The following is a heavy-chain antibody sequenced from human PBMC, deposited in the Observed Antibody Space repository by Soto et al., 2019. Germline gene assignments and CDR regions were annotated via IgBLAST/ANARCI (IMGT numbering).Heavy chain of an antibody. V-gene: IGHV4-4*02. CDR1: GGSISSSNW. D-gene: IGHD6-6*01. CDR2: IYHSGST. J-gene: IGHJ6*03. CDR3: ARGYEYSSSPPIYYYYMDV. Sequence: SETLSLTCAVSGGSISSSNWWSWVRQPPGKGLEWIGEIYHSGSTNYNPSLKSRVTISVDKSKNQFSLKLSSVTAADTAVYYCARGYEYSSSPPIYYYYMDVWGKGTTVTVSS.